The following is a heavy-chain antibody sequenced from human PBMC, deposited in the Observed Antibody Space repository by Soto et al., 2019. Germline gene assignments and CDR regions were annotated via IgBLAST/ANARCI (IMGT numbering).Heavy chain of an antibody. V-gene: IGHV1-18*01. CDR1: GYTFTSYG. Sequence: QVQLVQSGAEVKKPGASEKVSCKASGYTFTSYGISWVRQAPGQGLEWMGWISAYNGNTNYAQKLQGRVTMTTDTPXSTPYMELRSLRSDDTAVYYCARSSSGPPPDAFDIWGQGTMVTVSS. CDR2: ISAYNGNT. D-gene: IGHD6-19*01. J-gene: IGHJ3*02. CDR3: ARSSSGPPPDAFDI.